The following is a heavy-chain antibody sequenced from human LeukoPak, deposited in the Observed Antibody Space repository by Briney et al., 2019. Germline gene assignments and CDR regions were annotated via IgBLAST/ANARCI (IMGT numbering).Heavy chain of an antibody. V-gene: IGHV3-7*01. CDR1: GFTFSSYW. CDR3: AKGTSGNAFDI. Sequence: GGSLRLSCAASGFTFSSYWMSWVRQAPGKGREWVANIKQDGSEKYYVDSVRGRFTISRDNPENSLYLQMTRLRAEDTAVYYCAKGTSGNAFDIWGQGTMVTVSS. J-gene: IGHJ3*02. CDR2: IKQDGSEK. D-gene: IGHD2-2*01.